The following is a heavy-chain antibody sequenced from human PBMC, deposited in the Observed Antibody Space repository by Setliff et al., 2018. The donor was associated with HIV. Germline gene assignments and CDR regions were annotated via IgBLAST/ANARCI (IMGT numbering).Heavy chain of an antibody. J-gene: IGHJ4*02. CDR3: ARGRYYREISDSLFDF. Sequence: KPSEPLSLTCSVSGGSIRSDGYYWNWIRQHPEKGLEWIGDIYNNGSTYYNPSLESRLLMSIDPSKNQFSLNLRSVTVADTAVYYCARGRYYREISDSLFDFWGQGTLVTVSA. V-gene: IGHV4-31*03. CDR1: GGSIRSDGYY. D-gene: IGHD3-16*01. CDR2: IYNNGST.